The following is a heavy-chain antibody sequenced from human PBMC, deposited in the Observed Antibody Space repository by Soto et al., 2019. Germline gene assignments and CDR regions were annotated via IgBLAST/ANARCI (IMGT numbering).Heavy chain of an antibody. CDR3: AKSGSNGWYGWVDP. V-gene: IGHV3-23*01. D-gene: IGHD6-19*01. CDR1: GFPCTSPG. J-gene: IGHJ5*02. CDR2: SSPNGQGI. Sequence: FQRVCRGVTGFPCTSPGVSWVRTAPGKGLEWFSASSPNGQGIWYADSVKGRFTISRDISRNTVFLQMDSLRAEDTATYYCAKSGSNGWYGWVDPWGQGTPVTFS.